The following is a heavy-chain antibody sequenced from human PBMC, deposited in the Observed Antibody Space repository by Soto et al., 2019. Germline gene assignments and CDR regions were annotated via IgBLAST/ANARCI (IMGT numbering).Heavy chain of an antibody. CDR1: GGSISEKY. V-gene: IGHV4-4*07. D-gene: IGHD6-13*01. CDR2: IFANGHT. Sequence: KPSETLSLTCIVSGGSISEKYWNWVRQPPGKGLEWIGLIFANGHTDYNASLKSRVTMSVDASKNQFSLRLTSMTAADTAVYYCVASLAASGLNWLDPWGRGTLVTVSS. J-gene: IGHJ5*02. CDR3: VASLAASGLNWLDP.